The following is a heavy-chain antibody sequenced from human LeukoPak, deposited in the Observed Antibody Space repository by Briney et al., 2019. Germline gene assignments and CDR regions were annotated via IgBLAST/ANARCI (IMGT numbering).Heavy chain of an antibody. CDR2: IKSKSDGGTP. Sequence: GGSLRHSCAASGFNFNNPWMSWVRQAPGKGLEWVGRIKSKSDGGTPDYAAPVKGRFAISRDDSKNTLYLQMNSLKTEDTAVYYCTTEGGWSFYFDYWGQGTLVTVSS. CDR1: GFNFNNPW. V-gene: IGHV3-15*01. D-gene: IGHD2-15*01. J-gene: IGHJ4*02. CDR3: TTEGGWSFYFDY.